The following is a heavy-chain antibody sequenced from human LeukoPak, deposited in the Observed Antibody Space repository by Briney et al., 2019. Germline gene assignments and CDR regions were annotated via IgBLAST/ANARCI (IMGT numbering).Heavy chain of an antibody. CDR1: GDSISNYY. V-gene: IGHV4-4*07. D-gene: IGHD4-17*01. Sequence: SETLSLTCTVSGDSISNYYWSWIRQPAGKGLEWIGRIYTSGSTNYNPSLKSRVTMSLDTSKNQISLKLSSVTAADTAVYYCATLTPYGDSYIFDYWGQGTLVTVSS. J-gene: IGHJ4*02. CDR2: IYTSGST. CDR3: ATLTPYGDSYIFDY.